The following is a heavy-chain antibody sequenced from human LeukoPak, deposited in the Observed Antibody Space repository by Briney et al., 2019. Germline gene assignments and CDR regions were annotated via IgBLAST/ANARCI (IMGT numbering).Heavy chain of an antibody. J-gene: IGHJ5*02. CDR2: VNPNSGNT. D-gene: IGHD3-10*01. V-gene: IGHV1-8*01. CDR3: ATSITMVRGVIISGDWFDP. Sequence: ASVKVSCKTSGYTFTSYDLNWVRQATGQGLEWMGWVNPNSGNTGYAQKFQGRVTMTMDPSISTAYMELSSLRSDDTALYYCATSITMVRGVIISGDWFDPWGQGTLVTVSS. CDR1: GYTFTSYD.